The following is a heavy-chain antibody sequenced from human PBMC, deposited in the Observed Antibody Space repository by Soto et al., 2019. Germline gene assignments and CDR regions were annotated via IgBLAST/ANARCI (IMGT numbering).Heavy chain of an antibody. J-gene: IGHJ4*02. CDR3: VRVGVGIGNHFDS. Sequence: QVQLQESGPGLVKPSETLSLTCSVSNGSISGFYWTWIRQPPGKILEWIGYIHYSGRTDYNPSLTRRATMSVDTSKNQFSLNLKSITAADTAVYSCVRVGVGIGNHFDSWGRGTLVTVSS. V-gene: IGHV4-59*12. D-gene: IGHD1-26*01. CDR1: NGSISGFY. CDR2: IHYSGRT.